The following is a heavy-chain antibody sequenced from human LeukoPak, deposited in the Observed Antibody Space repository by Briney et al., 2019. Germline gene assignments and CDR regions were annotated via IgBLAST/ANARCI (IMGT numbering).Heavy chain of an antibody. J-gene: IGHJ4*02. CDR2: IKQDGSEK. D-gene: IGHD1-26*01. V-gene: IGHV3-7*01. CDR1: GFTFSGYW. CDR3: ARDKVVGTTYFDY. Sequence: PGGSLRLSCAASGFTFSGYWMSWVRQAPGKGLEWVAHIKQDGSEKYYVDSVKGRFTISRDNAKNSLYLQMNSLRAEDTAVYYCARDKVVGTTYFDYWGQGTLVTVSS.